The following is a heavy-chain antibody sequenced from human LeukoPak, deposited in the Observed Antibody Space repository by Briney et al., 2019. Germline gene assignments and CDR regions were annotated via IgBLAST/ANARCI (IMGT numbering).Heavy chain of an antibody. D-gene: IGHD3-22*01. J-gene: IGHJ4*02. CDR1: GYSISSGYY. V-gene: IGHV4-38-2*02. Sequence: SETLSLTCTVSGYSISSGYYWGWIRQPPGKGLEWIGSIYHSGSTYYNPSLKSRVTVSVDTSKNQFSLKLSSVTAADTAVYYCARGKRTLQYYYDSSGYYRPYYFDYWGQGTLVTVSS. CDR2: IYHSGST. CDR3: ARGKRTLQYYYDSSGYYRPYYFDY.